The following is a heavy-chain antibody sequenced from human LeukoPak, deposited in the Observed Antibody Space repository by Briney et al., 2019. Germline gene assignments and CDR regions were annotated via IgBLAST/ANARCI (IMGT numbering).Heavy chain of an antibody. CDR2: IKQDGSEK. D-gene: IGHD2-8*02. CDR3: ARGSTGI. Sequence: GVSLRLSCAASGFAFESYWMSWVRQAPGKGLEWVANIKQDGSEKYYVDSVKGRFTISRDNAKNSLYLQMNSLRAEDTAVYYCARGSTGIWGQGTMVTVSS. CDR1: GFAFESYW. V-gene: IGHV3-7*01. J-gene: IGHJ3*02.